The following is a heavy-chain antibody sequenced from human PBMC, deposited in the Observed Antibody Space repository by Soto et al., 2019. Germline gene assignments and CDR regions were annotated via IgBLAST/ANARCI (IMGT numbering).Heavy chain of an antibody. CDR1: GGSISSGGYS. Sequence: NLSLTCAVSGGSISSGGYSWSWIRQPPGKGLEWIGYIYHSGSTYYNPSLKSRVTISVDRSKNQFSLKLSSVTAADTAVYYCAREYSSSWYGAFDIWGQGTMVTVSS. CDR3: AREYSSSWYGAFDI. D-gene: IGHD6-13*01. J-gene: IGHJ3*02. V-gene: IGHV4-30-2*01. CDR2: IYHSGST.